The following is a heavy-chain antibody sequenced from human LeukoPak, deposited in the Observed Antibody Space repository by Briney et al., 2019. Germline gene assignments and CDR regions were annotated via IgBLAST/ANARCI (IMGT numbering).Heavy chain of an antibody. D-gene: IGHD2-21*01. CDR2: INPNSGDN. J-gene: IGHJ4*02. V-gene: IGHV1-2*02. Sequence: GASVKVSCKTSGYGFSDYYMHWVRQAPGQGLEYMGWINPNSGDNSCAQKFQGRVSMTRDTSITTLYMELTSLRSDDTAVYFCARGGGIQSCGGKTCFRGFVYWGQGDHVTVSS. CDR1: GYGFSDYY. CDR3: ARGGGIQSCGGKTCFRGFVY.